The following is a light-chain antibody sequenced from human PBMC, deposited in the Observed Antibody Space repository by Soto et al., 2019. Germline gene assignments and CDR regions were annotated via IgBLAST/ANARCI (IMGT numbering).Light chain of an antibody. J-gene: IGKJ4*01. Sequence: EIVLTQSPGTLSLSPGERATLSCRASQSISSSYLAWYQQKPAQAPRLLIYGASSRATGIPDRFSGSGSGADFTLTISRRDAKQFVVYSCLQYGGSPRHTFGGGTKVEIK. CDR1: QSISSSY. CDR2: GAS. V-gene: IGKV3-20*01. CDR3: LQYGGSPRHT.